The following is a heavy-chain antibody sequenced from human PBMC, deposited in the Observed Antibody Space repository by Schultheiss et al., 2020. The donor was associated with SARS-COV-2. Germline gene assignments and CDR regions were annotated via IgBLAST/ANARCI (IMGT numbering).Heavy chain of an antibody. CDR2: IYYSGST. CDR1: GGSISSYY. Sequence: SQTLSLTCTVSGGSISSYYWSWIRQPPGKGLEWIGYIYYSGSTNYNPSLKSRLTISVDTSKNQFSLKLSSVTAADTAVYYCARDRDRGPGMDVWGQGTTVTVSS. J-gene: IGHJ6*02. D-gene: IGHD2-15*01. V-gene: IGHV4-59*01. CDR3: ARDRDRGPGMDV.